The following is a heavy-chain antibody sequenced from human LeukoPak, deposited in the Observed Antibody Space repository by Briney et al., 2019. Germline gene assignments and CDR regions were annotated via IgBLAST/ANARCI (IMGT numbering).Heavy chain of an antibody. Sequence: ASVKVSCKASGGTFSSYAISWVRQAPGQGLEWMGRIIPILGIANYAQKFQGRVTITADKSTSTAYMELSSLRSEDTAVYYCASSGVIEYQLLGVYYFDYWGQGTLVTVSS. V-gene: IGHV1-69*04. J-gene: IGHJ4*02. D-gene: IGHD2-2*01. CDR2: IIPILGIA. CDR1: GGTFSSYA. CDR3: ASSGVIEYQLLGVYYFDY.